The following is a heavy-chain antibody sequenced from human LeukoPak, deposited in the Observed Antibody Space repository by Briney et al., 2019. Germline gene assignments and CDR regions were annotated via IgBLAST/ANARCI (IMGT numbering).Heavy chain of an antibody. Sequence: PSETLSLTCTVSGDSISTYYWSWIRQPAGKGLECIGRIYPSGTTKYNPSLESRVAMSVDTSKNQFSLKLTSVTAADTAVYYCARARSYRYCTNGVCSFFDYWGQGIPVTVSA. CDR3: ARARSYRYCTNGVCSFFDY. V-gene: IGHV4-4*07. CDR1: GDSISTYY. J-gene: IGHJ4*02. CDR2: IYPSGTT. D-gene: IGHD2-8*01.